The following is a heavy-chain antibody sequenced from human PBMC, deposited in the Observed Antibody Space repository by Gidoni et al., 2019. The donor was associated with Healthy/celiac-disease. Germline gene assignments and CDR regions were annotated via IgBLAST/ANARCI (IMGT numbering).Heavy chain of an antibody. CDR1: GGSISSSSYY. Sequence: QLQLQESGPGLVKPSETLSLPCTVSGGSISSSSYYWGWIRQPPGKGLEWIGSVYYSGSTYYNPSLKSRVTISVDTSKNQFSLKLSSVTAADTAVYYCARYYDSSGYYYVNSGGGFDYWGQGTLVTVSS. J-gene: IGHJ4*02. D-gene: IGHD3-22*01. CDR3: ARYYDSSGYYYVNSGGGFDY. CDR2: VYYSGST. V-gene: IGHV4-39*07.